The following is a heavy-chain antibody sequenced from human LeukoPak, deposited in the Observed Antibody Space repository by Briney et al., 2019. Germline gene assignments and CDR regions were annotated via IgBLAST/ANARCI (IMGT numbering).Heavy chain of an antibody. V-gene: IGHV1-46*01. CDR2: INPSGGST. CDR1: GYTFTSYY. D-gene: IGHD3-22*01. Sequence: ASVKVSCKASGYTFTSYYMHWVRQAPGQGLEWMGIINPSGGSTSYAQKFQGRVTMTRDTSTSTVYMELSSLRSEDTAVYYCARDRYYYDSRGAFDIWGQGTMVTVSS. J-gene: IGHJ3*02. CDR3: ARDRYYYDSRGAFDI.